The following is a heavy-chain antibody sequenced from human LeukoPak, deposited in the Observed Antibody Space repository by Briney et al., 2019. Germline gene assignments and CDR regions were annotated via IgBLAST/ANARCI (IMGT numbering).Heavy chain of an antibody. Sequence: AGGSLRLSCAASGFTFSSYAMSWVRQAPGKGREWVSAISGSGGSTYYADSVKGRFTISRDNSKNTLYLQMNSLRAEDTAVYYCARADSGSYYTGLFDYWGQGTLVTVSS. D-gene: IGHD1-26*01. CDR2: ISGSGGST. CDR3: ARADSGSYYTGLFDY. V-gene: IGHV3-23*01. J-gene: IGHJ4*02. CDR1: GFTFSSYA.